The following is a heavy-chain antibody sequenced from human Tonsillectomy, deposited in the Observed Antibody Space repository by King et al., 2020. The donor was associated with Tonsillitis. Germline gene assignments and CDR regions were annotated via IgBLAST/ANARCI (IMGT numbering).Heavy chain of an antibody. Sequence: VQLVESGAEAKKPGESLKISCKGSGYNFSNYWIGWVRQMPGKGLESMGIIYPGDSETRYSPSFQGLVTISADESINIAYLQWSSLKASDSAMYYCARHDRDGYNWDAFDIWGHETLVTVSS. D-gene: IGHD5-24*01. CDR2: IYPGDSET. V-gene: IGHV5-51*01. CDR3: ARHDRDGYNWDAFDI. CDR1: GYNFSNYW. J-gene: IGHJ3*02.